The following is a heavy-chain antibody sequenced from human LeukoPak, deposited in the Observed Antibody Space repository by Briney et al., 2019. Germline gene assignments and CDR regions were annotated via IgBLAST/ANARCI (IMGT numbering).Heavy chain of an antibody. CDR3: ARDGWGQQRTLSQNYYMDV. Sequence: SAVTVSCKASGYTFTSYGISWVRQPPAQGLEWVGGFSAYNGNTNYAQKLHGRVTMTTNTSTSTDYMELRSLRSDDTAVYYCARDGWGQQRTLSQNYYMDVWGKGTTVTISS. D-gene: IGHD6-13*01. CDR2: FSAYNGNT. V-gene: IGHV1-18*01. CDR1: GYTFTSYG. J-gene: IGHJ6*03.